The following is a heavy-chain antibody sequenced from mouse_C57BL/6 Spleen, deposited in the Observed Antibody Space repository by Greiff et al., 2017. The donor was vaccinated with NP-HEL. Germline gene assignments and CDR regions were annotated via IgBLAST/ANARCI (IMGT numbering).Heavy chain of an antibody. CDR1: GYAFSSSW. V-gene: IGHV1-82*01. D-gene: IGHD1-1*01. J-gene: IGHJ1*03. CDR3: ARGYYGSSYDWYFDV. CDR2: IYAGDGDT. Sequence: VQLQQSGPELVKPGASVKISCKASGYAFSSSWMNWVKQRPGKGLEWIGRIYAGDGDTNYNGKFKGKATLTADKSSSTAYMQLSSLTSEDSAVYFCARGYYGSSYDWYFDVCGTGTTVTVSS.